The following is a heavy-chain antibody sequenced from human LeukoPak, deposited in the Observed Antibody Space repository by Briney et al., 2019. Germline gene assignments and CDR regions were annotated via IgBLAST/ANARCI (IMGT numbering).Heavy chain of an antibody. D-gene: IGHD6-25*01. J-gene: IGHJ4*02. CDR2: SKNDGSSR. V-gene: IGHV3-74*01. CDR1: GFTSSGDW. Sequence: QSGGSLRLSCAVSGFTSSGDWMHWVGQAPGKGLVWVSRSKNDGSSRSYADSVKGRFTISRDNAKNTLYLQMNNLADEDTAVYYCSKDAAVLTSGIAASSHEYWGQGTLVTVSS. CDR3: SKDAAVLTSGIAASSHEY.